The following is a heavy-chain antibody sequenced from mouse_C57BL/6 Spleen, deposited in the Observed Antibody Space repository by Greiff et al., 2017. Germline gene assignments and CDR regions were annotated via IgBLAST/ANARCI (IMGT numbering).Heavy chain of an antibody. Sequence: EVQLQQSGPELVKPGASVKISCKASGYTFTDYYMNWVKQSHGKSLEWIGDINPNNGGTSYNQKFKGKATLTVDKSSSTAYMELRSLTSEDSAVYYCARYITSLDYWGQGTSVTVSS. CDR3: ARYITSLDY. D-gene: IGHD1-1*01. V-gene: IGHV1-26*01. CDR1: GYTFTDYY. CDR2: INPNNGGT. J-gene: IGHJ4*01.